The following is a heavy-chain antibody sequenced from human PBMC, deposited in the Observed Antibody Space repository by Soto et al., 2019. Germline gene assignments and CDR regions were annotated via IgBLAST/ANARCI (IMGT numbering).Heavy chain of an antibody. CDR2: ISGSGST. CDR1: GFTFRNYA. D-gene: IGHD5-12*01. V-gene: IGHV3-23*01. CDR3: ANVPLRLDYFDY. Sequence: EVQLLESGGGLVQPGGSLRLSCAASGFTFRNYAMNWVRQAPGKGLEWVPAISGSGSTYYADSVKGRFTISRDNSKNTLYQQMNSLRAEDTAVYYCANVPLRLDYFDYWGPGTLVTVSS. J-gene: IGHJ4*02.